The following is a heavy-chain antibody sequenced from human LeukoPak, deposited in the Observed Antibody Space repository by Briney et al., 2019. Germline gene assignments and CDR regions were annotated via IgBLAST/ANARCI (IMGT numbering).Heavy chain of an antibody. CDR3: ARGAYYYGSEFDP. CDR1: GFTVSSSY. V-gene: IGHV3-66*01. D-gene: IGHD3-10*01. J-gene: IGHJ5*02. Sequence: GGSLRLSCRASGFTVSSSYMTWVRQAPGKGLEWVSAIYATNNTYYADSVKGRFTISRDNSKNTLYLQMNSLRAEDTAVYYCARGAYYYGSEFDPWGQGTLVTVSS. CDR2: IYATNNT.